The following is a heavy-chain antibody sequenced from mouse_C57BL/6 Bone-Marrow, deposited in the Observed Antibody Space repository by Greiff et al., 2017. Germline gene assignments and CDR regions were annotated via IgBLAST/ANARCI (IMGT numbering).Heavy chain of an antibody. D-gene: IGHD2-3*01. Sequence: EVMLVESGGGLVKPGGSLKLSCAASGFTFSSYAMSWVRQTPEKRLEWVATISDGGSYTYYPDNVKGRFTISRDNAKNNLYLQMSHLKSEDTAMYYCAREGYYTYAMDYWGQGTSVTVSS. V-gene: IGHV5-4*01. J-gene: IGHJ4*01. CDR3: AREGYYTYAMDY. CDR2: ISDGGSYT. CDR1: GFTFSSYA.